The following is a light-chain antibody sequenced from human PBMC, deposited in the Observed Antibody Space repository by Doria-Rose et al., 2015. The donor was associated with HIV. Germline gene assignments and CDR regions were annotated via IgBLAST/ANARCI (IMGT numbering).Light chain of an antibody. CDR3: QQYYDTPS. Sequence: TQSPESLGMSLGERATINCKSNQSLLYTSKNYLAWYQQKPGQPPKLLIYWASTRQSGVPARFSGSGSGTDFTLTISSLEAEDVAVYYCQQYYDTPSFGPGTTVDIK. V-gene: IGKV4-1*01. CDR2: WAS. CDR1: QSLLYTSKNY. J-gene: IGKJ3*01.